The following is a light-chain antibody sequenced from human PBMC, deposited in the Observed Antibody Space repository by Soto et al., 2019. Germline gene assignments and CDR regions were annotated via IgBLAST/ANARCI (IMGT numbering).Light chain of an antibody. Sequence: EIGLTQSPGTLSLSPGERATLSCRASQSVSSSYLAWYQQKPGQAPRLLIYGASSRATGIPDRFSGSGSVTDFTLTISRLEPEDFAVYYCQQYGSSRTFGQGTKVEIK. CDR3: QQYGSSRT. J-gene: IGKJ1*01. V-gene: IGKV3-20*01. CDR1: QSVSSSY. CDR2: GAS.